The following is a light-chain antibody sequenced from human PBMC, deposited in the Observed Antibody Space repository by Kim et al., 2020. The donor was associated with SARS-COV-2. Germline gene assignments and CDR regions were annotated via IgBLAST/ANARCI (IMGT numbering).Light chain of an antibody. CDR1: QTISRY. CDR3: QQSYSTPYT. V-gene: IGKV1-39*01. CDR2: AVS. J-gene: IGKJ2*01. Sequence: SAFVGDRVTITCPTSQTISRYVNWYQQKPGKAPELLISAVSSLQSGVPSRFSGSGFGTEFPLTISGLQPEDFATYHCQQSYSTPYTFGQGTKLEI.